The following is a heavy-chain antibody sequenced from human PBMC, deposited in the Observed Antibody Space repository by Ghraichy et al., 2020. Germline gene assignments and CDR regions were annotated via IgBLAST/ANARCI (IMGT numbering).Heavy chain of an antibody. CDR2: TSGSGGST. V-gene: IGHV3-23*01. CDR1: GFTFSNYA. J-gene: IGHJ4*02. D-gene: IGHD3-16*01. Sequence: GGSLRLSCAASGFTFSNYAMSWVRQAPGKGLEWVSSTSGSGGSTYYADSVKGRFTISRDNSKNTLYLQMNSLSAEDTAVYYCAKALSTAYTLYVFDYWGQGTLVTVSS. CDR3: AKALSTAYTLYVFDY.